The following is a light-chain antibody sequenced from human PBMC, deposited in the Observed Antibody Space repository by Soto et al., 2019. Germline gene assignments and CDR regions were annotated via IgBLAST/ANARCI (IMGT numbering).Light chain of an antibody. J-gene: IGLJ3*02. CDR3: CSYAGSRTLV. Sequence: QSVLTQPASVSGSPGQSITISCTGTSSDVGIYNLVSWYQQHPGKAPKLMIYDVSKRPSGVSNRFSGSKSGNTASLTISGLQAEDEADYYCCSYAGSRTLVFGGGTKVTVL. CDR1: SSDVGIYNL. V-gene: IGLV2-23*02. CDR2: DVS.